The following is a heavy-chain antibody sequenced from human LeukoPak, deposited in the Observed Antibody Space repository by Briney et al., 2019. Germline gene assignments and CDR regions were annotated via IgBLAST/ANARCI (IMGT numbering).Heavy chain of an antibody. CDR1: GFSFTNYW. Sequence: GESLKISCQASGFSFTNYWIGWVRQMPGKGLEWVGIIYPGDSDTRYSPSFQGQVTISADKSISTAYLQWSSLKASDTAMYYCARTGNGYSSSWYGFWFDPWGQGTLVTVSS. D-gene: IGHD6-13*01. CDR2: IYPGDSDT. J-gene: IGHJ5*02. CDR3: ARTGNGYSSSWYGFWFDP. V-gene: IGHV5-51*01.